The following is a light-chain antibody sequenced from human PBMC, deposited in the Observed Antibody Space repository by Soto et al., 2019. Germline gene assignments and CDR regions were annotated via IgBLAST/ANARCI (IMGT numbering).Light chain of an antibody. Sequence: EIVLTQSPGTLSLSPGERATLSCRASQSITSSHLAWYQQKPGQAPRLLIYDISRRATVIPDRSSGSASGTDFNLTVSSLEPEAVAVYFCQLYGGSTRCTFGQGTKMEIK. CDR1: QSITSSH. CDR2: DIS. V-gene: IGKV3-20*01. J-gene: IGKJ2*02. CDR3: QLYGGSTRCT.